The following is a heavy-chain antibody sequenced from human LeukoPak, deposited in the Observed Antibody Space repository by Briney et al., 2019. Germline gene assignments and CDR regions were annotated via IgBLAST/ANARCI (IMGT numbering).Heavy chain of an antibody. J-gene: IGHJ4*02. Sequence: GASVKVSCTASGYTFTSYYMHWVRQAPGQGLEWMGIINPSGGSTSYAQKFQGRVTMTRDTSTSTVYMELSSLRSEDTAVYYCARVPGSSGFSYTPPDYWGQGTLVTVSS. CDR3: ARVPGSSGFSYTPPDY. V-gene: IGHV1-46*01. D-gene: IGHD3-22*01. CDR1: GYTFTSYY. CDR2: INPSGGST.